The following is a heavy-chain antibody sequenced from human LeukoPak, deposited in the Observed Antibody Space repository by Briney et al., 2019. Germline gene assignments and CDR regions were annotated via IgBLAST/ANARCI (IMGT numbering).Heavy chain of an antibody. V-gene: IGHV4-61*05. Sequence: SETLSLTCTVSGGSISSSSYYWGWIRQPPGKGLEWIGYIYYNGNTNYNPSLKSRVTISLDTSKNQFSLKLSSVTAADTAVYYCARGEVGALTDFDFWGQGTLVTVSS. D-gene: IGHD1-26*01. CDR2: IYYNGNT. CDR1: GGSISSSSYY. CDR3: ARGEVGALTDFDF. J-gene: IGHJ4*02.